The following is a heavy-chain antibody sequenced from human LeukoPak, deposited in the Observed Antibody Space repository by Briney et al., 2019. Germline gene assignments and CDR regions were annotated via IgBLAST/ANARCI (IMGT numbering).Heavy chain of an antibody. J-gene: IGHJ4*02. CDR1: GFTFRNAW. D-gene: IGHD3/OR15-3a*01. CDR3: TTERDPEGLY. V-gene: IGHV3-15*01. Sequence: GGSLRLSCAASGFTFRNAWMSWVRQAPGKGLEWVGRIKSKTDGGTTDYAAPVKGRFTISRDDSDNTLYLQMNSLKTEDRAIYYCTTERDPEGLYWGQGTLVTVSS. CDR2: IKSKTDGGTT.